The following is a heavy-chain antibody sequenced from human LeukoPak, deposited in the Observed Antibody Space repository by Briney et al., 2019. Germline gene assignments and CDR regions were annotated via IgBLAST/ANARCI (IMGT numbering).Heavy chain of an antibody. CDR1: GFTFSSYA. J-gene: IGHJ5*02. V-gene: IGHV3-48*03. D-gene: IGHD3-9*01. CDR3: ARETTDILTGYNWFNP. Sequence: GGSLRLSCAASGFTFSSYAMNWVRQAPGKGLEWVSYISSSGSTIYYADSVKGRFTISRDNAKNSLYLQMNSLRAEDTAVYYCARETTDILTGYNWFNPWGQGTLVTVSS. CDR2: ISSSGSTI.